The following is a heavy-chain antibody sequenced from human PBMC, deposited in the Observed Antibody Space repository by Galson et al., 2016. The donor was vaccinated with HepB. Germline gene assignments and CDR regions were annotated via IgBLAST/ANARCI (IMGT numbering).Heavy chain of an antibody. J-gene: IGHJ4*02. D-gene: IGHD2-21*02. Sequence: SVKVSCKASGYTFTSYGISWVRQAPGQGLEWMGWISAYNGNIKNAQKFQGRVTMTTDTSTSTAYMELRSLISDDTAVYYCARDCRSDCVLSKDYWGQGTLVTVSS. CDR1: GYTFTSYG. CDR2: ISAYNGNI. CDR3: ARDCRSDCVLSKDY. V-gene: IGHV1-18*01.